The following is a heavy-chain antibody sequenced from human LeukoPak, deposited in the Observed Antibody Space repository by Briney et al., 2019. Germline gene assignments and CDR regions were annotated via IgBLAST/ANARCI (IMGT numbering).Heavy chain of an antibody. D-gene: IGHD4-17*01. V-gene: IGHV4-61*02. J-gene: IGHJ1*01. CDR1: GDSISSGSYY. Sequence: PSETLSLTCTVSGDSISSGSYYWSWIRQPAGKGLEWIGRIYTSGSTNYNPSLKSRVTISVDTSKSQFSLKLSSVTAADTAVYYCARDPGYGDYVFHFQHWGQGTLVTVSS. CDR2: IYTSGST. CDR3: ARDPGYGDYVFHFQH.